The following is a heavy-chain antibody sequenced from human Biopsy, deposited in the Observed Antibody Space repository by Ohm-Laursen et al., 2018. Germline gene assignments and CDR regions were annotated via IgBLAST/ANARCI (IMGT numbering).Heavy chain of an antibody. CDR2: ISYTGYT. V-gene: IGHV4-59*01. Sequence: PSETLSLTCTVSGDSISSYYWSWIRQPPGKGLEWIGHISYTGYTSYNASLKSRVTISVDTSRNHFSLRLRSMTPADTAMYYCARDRGYYSDRTVPGYFDLWGRGTLVTVSS. J-gene: IGHJ2*01. D-gene: IGHD3-22*01. CDR1: GDSISSYY. CDR3: ARDRGYYSDRTVPGYFDL.